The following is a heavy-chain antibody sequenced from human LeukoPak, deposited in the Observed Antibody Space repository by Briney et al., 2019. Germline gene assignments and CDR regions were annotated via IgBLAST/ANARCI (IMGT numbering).Heavy chain of an antibody. D-gene: IGHD6-13*01. CDR2: ISGSGGST. CDR3: ASPGGGSSSWYQYY. V-gene: IGHV3-23*01. J-gene: IGHJ4*02. Sequence: PGGSLRLSCAASGFTFSSYAMSWVRQAPGKGLEWVSAISGSGGSTYYADSVKGRFTISRDNSKNTLYLQMNSLRAEDTAVYYCASPGGGSSSWYQYYWGQGTLVTVSS. CDR1: GFTFSSYA.